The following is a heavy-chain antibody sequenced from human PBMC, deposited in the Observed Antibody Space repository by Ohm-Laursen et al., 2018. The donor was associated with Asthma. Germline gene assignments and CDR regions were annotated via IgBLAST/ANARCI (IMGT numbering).Heavy chain of an antibody. CDR2: ISGSGGST. V-gene: IGHV3-23*01. J-gene: IGHJ3*02. D-gene: IGHD4-17*01. Sequence: SLRLSCSASGFTFSSYAMSWVRQAPGKGLEWVSAISGSGGSTYYADSVKGRFTISRDNSKNTLYLQMNSLRAEDTAVYYCAKGGPDYGDENDAFDIWGQGTTVTVSS. CDR3: AKGGPDYGDENDAFDI. CDR1: GFTFSSYA.